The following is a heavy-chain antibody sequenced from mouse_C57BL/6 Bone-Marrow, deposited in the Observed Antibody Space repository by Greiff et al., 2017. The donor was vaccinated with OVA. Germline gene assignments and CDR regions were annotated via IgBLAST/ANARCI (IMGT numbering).Heavy chain of an antibody. CDR3: ARDDYYWYFDV. CDR1: GFTFSDFY. Sequence: EVMLVESGGGLAQSGRSLRLSCATSGFTFSDFYMEWVRQAPGKGLEWIAASRNKANDYTTEYSASVKGRFIVSRDTSQSILYLQMNALRAEDTAIYYCARDDYYWYFDVWGTGTTVTVSS. V-gene: IGHV7-1*01. J-gene: IGHJ1*03. CDR2: SRNKANDYTT.